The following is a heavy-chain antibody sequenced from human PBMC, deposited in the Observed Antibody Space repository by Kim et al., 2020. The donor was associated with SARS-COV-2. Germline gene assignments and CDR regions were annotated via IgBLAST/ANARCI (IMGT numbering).Heavy chain of an antibody. CDR3: ARDHPLITMVRGVNHYYYYYGMDV. Sequence: SETLSLTCTVSGGSISSGGYYWSWIRQHPGKGLEWIGYIYYSGSTYYNPSLKSRVTISVDTSKNQFSLKLSSVTAADTAVYYCARDHPLITMVRGVNHYYYYYGMDVWGQGTTVTVSS. D-gene: IGHD3-10*01. V-gene: IGHV4-31*03. J-gene: IGHJ6*02. CDR1: GGSISSGGYY. CDR2: IYYSGST.